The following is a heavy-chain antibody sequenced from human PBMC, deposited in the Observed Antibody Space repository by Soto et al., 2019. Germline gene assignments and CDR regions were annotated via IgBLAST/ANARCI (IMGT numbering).Heavy chain of an antibody. D-gene: IGHD2-15*01. CDR1: GGTFSSYA. CDR3: ARGGYCSGGSCYSAYQDYYYGMDV. J-gene: IGHJ6*02. CDR2: IIPIFGTA. Sequence: ASVKVSCKASGGTFSSYAISWVRQAPGQGLEWMGGIIPIFGTANYAQKFQGRVTITADESTSTAYMGLSSLRSEDTAAYYCARGGYCSGGSCYSAYQDYYYGMDVWGQGTTVTVSS. V-gene: IGHV1-69*13.